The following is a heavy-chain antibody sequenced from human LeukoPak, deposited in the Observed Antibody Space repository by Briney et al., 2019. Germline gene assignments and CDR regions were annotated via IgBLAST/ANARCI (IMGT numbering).Heavy chain of an antibody. V-gene: IGHV3-23*01. CDR3: AKDKTYYYDSSGYYFSTPLDY. D-gene: IGHD3-22*01. CDR1: GFTFSSYA. CDR2: ISGSGGST. Sequence: GGSLRLSCAASGFTFSSYAMSWVRQAPGKGLEWVSAISGSGGSTYYADSVKGRFTISRDNSKNTLYLQMNSLRAEDTAVYYCAKDKTYYYDSSGYYFSTPLDYWGQGTLVTVSS. J-gene: IGHJ4*02.